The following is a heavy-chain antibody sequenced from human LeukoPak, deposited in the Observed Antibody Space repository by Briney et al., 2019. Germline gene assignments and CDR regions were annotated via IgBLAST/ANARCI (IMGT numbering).Heavy chain of an antibody. D-gene: IGHD3-3*01. V-gene: IGHV1-2*06. J-gene: IGHJ5*02. Sequence: ASVTVSCKASGYTFTGYYIHWVRQAPGEGLEWMGQINPKSGDTNYAQKFQGRVTMTRDTSISTACMELSSLTSDDTAVYYCATSRTIFGVLDPWGQGTLVTVSS. CDR1: GYTFTGYY. CDR2: INPKSGDT. CDR3: ATSRTIFGVLDP.